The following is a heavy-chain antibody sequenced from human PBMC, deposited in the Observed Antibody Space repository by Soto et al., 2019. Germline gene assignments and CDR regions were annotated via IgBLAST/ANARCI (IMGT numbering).Heavy chain of an antibody. D-gene: IGHD2-2*01. J-gene: IGHJ5*02. CDR1: GYSFTSYW. CDR3: ARGYCTTTICDPWFDP. V-gene: IGHV5-51*01. CDR2: IYPGDSDT. Sequence: PGESLKISCTGVGYSFTSYWIAWVRQMPGKGLEWMGIIYPGDSDTRYSPSSQGQVTISADKSITTVYLQWSSLKASDTAMYYCARGYCTTTICDPWFDPWGQGTLVTVSS.